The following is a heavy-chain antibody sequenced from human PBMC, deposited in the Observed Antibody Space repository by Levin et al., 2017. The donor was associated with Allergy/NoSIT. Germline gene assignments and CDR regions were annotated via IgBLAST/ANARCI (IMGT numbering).Heavy chain of an antibody. J-gene: IGHJ2*01. V-gene: IGHV3-23*01. CDR3: AKISSSDWYFDL. Sequence: LSLTCAASGFTFSSYAMSWVRQAPGKGLEWVSAISGSGGSTYYADSVKGRFTISRDNSKNTLYLQMNSLRAEDTAVYYCAKISSSDWYFDLWGRGTLVTVSS. D-gene: IGHD6-6*01. CDR1: GFTFSSYA. CDR2: ISGSGGST.